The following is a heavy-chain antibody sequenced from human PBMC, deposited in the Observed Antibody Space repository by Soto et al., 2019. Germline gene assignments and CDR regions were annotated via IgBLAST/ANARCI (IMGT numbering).Heavy chain of an antibody. CDR1: GYTFTSYG. V-gene: IGHV1-18*01. D-gene: IGHD3-22*01. J-gene: IGHJ3*02. CDR3: ARDSSGYGHEAFDI. CDR2: ISAYNGNT. Sequence: ASVKVSCKASGYTFTSYGISWVRQAPGQGLEWMGWISAYNGNTNYAQKLQGRVTMTTDTSTSTAYMELRSLRSDDTAVYYCARDSSGYGHEAFDIWGQGTMVTVSS.